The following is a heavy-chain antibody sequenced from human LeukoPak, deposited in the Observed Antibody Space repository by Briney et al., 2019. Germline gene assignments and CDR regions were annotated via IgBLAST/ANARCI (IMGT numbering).Heavy chain of an antibody. Sequence: PGGSLRLSCAASGFTFSSYSMNWVRQAPGKGLEWVSYISSSSSTIYYADSVKGRFTISRDNAKNSLYLQMNSLRAEDTAVYYCARDYCSGVSCYYFDYWGQGTLVTVSS. V-gene: IGHV3-48*01. CDR2: ISSSSSTI. CDR3: ARDYCSGVSCYYFDY. CDR1: GFTFSSYS. D-gene: IGHD2-15*01. J-gene: IGHJ4*02.